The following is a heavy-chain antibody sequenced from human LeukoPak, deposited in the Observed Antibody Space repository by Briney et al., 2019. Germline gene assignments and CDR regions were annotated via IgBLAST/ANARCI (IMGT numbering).Heavy chain of an antibody. CDR2: MNPNSGNT. V-gene: IGHV1-8*01. D-gene: IGHD6-19*01. CDR1: GYTLTSYN. Sequence: GASVKVSCKASGYTLTSYNINWVRQATGQGLEWMGWMNPNSGNTGYAQKFQGRVTLTRNTSISTAYMELSSLRSDDTAVYYCARHAVVGVDPWGQGTRVTVSS. J-gene: IGHJ5*02. CDR3: ARHAVVGVDP.